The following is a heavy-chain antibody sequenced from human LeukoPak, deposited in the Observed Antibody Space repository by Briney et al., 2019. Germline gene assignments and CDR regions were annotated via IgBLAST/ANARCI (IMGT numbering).Heavy chain of an antibody. Sequence: SETLSLTCTVSGGSISSGSYYWSWIRQPAGKGLEWIGRIYTSGSPNYNPSLKSRVTISVDTSKNQFSLKLSSVTAADTAVYYCARDRGVGYPDYWGQGTLVTVSS. CDR1: GGSISSGSYY. CDR3: ARDRGVGYPDY. J-gene: IGHJ4*02. D-gene: IGHD1-26*01. CDR2: IYTSGSP. V-gene: IGHV4-61*02.